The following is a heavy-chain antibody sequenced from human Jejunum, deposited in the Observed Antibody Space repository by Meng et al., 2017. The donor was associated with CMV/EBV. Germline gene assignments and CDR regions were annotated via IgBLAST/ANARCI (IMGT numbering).Heavy chain of an antibody. V-gene: IGHV3-7*01. CDR2: INRDGSGK. CDR3: AKDGTRTGNYIYNNYDMDV. D-gene: IGHD4-11*01. Sequence: YWMSWVRQAPGKGLEWVADINRDGSGKYYLDSVRGRFTISRDNTKDSLYLQMDSLRVDDTAVYFCAKDGTRTGNYIYNNYDMDVWGQGTTVTVSS. CDR1: YW. J-gene: IGHJ6*02.